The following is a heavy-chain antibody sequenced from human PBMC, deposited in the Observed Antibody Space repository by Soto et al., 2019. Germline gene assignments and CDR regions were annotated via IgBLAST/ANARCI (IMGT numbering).Heavy chain of an antibody. CDR2: IYYSGST. Sequence: QVQLQESGPGLVKHSETLSLTCTVSGGSISSYYWSWIRQPPGKGLEWIGYIYYSGSTNYNPYLQSRVTISVDTSKNQFSLKLSSVTAADTAVYYCARWVDSSGFDYWGQGTLVTVSS. CDR3: ARWVDSSGFDY. D-gene: IGHD3-22*01. CDR1: GGSISSYY. V-gene: IGHV4-59*01. J-gene: IGHJ4*02.